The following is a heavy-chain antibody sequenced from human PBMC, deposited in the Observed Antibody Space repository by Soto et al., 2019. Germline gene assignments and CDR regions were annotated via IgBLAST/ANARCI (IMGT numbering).Heavy chain of an antibody. V-gene: IGHV3-33*01. Sequence: QVQRVEPGGGVVQPGRSLRLSCAASGFTFRSYGMHWVRQAPGKGLEWVAVIWYDGSNKYYADSVKGRFTISRDNSKNTLYLQMNSLRAEDTAVYYCAREAPALDYWGQGTLVTVSS. J-gene: IGHJ4*02. CDR3: AREAPALDY. D-gene: IGHD2-2*01. CDR1: GFTFRSYG. CDR2: IWYDGSNK.